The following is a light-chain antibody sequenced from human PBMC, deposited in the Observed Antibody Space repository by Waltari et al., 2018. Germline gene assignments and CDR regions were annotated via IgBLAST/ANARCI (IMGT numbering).Light chain of an antibody. CDR1: QGISND. J-gene: IGKJ4*01. Sequence: GDRVTITCRASQGISNDLAWFQQKPGKVPKLLIYAASPLQLGVPSRFSGRGSGTDFSLTISSLQPEDVATYYCQKYNTGLTFGGGTKVEIK. CDR3: QKYNTGLT. V-gene: IGKV1-27*01. CDR2: AAS.